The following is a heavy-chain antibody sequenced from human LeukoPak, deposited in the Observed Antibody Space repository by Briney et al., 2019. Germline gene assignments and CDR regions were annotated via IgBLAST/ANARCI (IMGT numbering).Heavy chain of an antibody. CDR3: ARGPRLRFLSN. CDR1: GGSISSGGYS. CDR2: IYHSGST. D-gene: IGHD3-3*01. Sequence: SETLSLTCTVSGGSISSGGYSWSWIRQPPGKGLEWIGYIYHSGSTYYNPSLKSRVTISVDTSKNQFSLKLSSVTAADTAVYYCARGPRLRFLSNWGQGTLVTVSS. J-gene: IGHJ4*02. V-gene: IGHV4-30-2*01.